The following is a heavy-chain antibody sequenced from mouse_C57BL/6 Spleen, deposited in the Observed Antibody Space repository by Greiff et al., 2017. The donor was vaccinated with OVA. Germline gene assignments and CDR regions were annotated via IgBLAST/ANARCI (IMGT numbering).Heavy chain of an antibody. CDR2: ISSGGSYT. D-gene: IGHD4-1*01. J-gene: IGHJ2*01. Sequence: EVQGVESGGDLVKPGGSLKLSCAASGFTFSSYGMSWVRQTPDKRLEWVATISSGGSYTYYPDSVKGRFTISRDNAKNTLYLQMSSLKSEDTAMYYCARETGPYYFDYWGQGTTLTVSS. CDR1: GFTFSSYG. V-gene: IGHV5-6*01. CDR3: ARETGPYYFDY.